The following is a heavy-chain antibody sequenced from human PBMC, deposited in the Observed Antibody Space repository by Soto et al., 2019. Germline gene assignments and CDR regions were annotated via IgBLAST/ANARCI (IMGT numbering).Heavy chain of an antibody. CDR2: ISAYNGNT. Sequence: EAAVKVSCKASGYTFTSYGISWVRQAPGQGVEWMGWISAYNGNTNYEQKLQGRVTMTTDTSTSTAYMELRSLRSDDTAVYYCARFAYGDSSGDYWGQGTLVTVSS. J-gene: IGHJ4*02. D-gene: IGHD4-17*01. CDR3: ARFAYGDSSGDY. CDR1: GYTFTSYG. V-gene: IGHV1-18*01.